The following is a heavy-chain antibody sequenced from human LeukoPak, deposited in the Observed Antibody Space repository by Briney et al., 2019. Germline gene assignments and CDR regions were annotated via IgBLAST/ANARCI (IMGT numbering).Heavy chain of an antibody. Sequence: SETLSLTCTVSGGSISSSAYYWGWIRQPPGKGLEWIGSMFYSGSTNYNPSLKSRITIAVDTSKNQFFLKLSSVTAADTAVYYCTRQWSNFWREYWGQGTLVTVSS. D-gene: IGHD3-3*01. V-gene: IGHV4-39*01. J-gene: IGHJ4*02. CDR3: TRQWSNFWREY. CDR1: GGSISSSAYY. CDR2: MFYSGST.